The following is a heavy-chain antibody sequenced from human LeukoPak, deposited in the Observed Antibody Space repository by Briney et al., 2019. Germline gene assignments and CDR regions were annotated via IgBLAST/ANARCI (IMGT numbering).Heavy chain of an antibody. CDR2: ISYDGSNK. D-gene: IGHD3-16*01. Sequence: PGTSLRLSCAASGFTFSNYGMHWVRQAPGKGLEWLAVISYDGSNKYYADSVKGRFTISRDNAKNTLYLQMNSLRAEDTAVYYCARVNVCPRCHFDYWGQGTLVTVSS. CDR1: GFTFSNYG. CDR3: ARVNVCPRCHFDY. V-gene: IGHV3-30*03. J-gene: IGHJ4*02.